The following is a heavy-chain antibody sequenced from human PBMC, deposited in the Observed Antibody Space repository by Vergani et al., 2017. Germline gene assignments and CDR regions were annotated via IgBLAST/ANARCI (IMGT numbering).Heavy chain of an antibody. Sequence: VQLVESGGGVVQHGRSLRLSCAASGFTVSGNYMTWVRQAPGKGLEWVSHIYSGDETYYADSVKGRVTISRDTSKNTLHLQINNLRVEDTAVYYCARGNYYGSGTYVDPWGQGTLVTVSS. CDR2: IYSGDET. J-gene: IGHJ5*02. V-gene: IGHV3-66*02. CDR3: ARGNYYGSGTYVDP. D-gene: IGHD3-10*01. CDR1: GFTVSGNY.